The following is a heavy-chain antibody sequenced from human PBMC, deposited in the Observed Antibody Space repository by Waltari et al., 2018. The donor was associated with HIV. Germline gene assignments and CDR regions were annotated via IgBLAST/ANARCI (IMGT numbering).Heavy chain of an antibody. D-gene: IGHD6-19*01. CDR3: TTDLLRVGRMSVTGNSF. CDR2: IKTTADGGAT. V-gene: IGHV3-15*01. J-gene: IGHJ4*02. Sequence: EVHLVESGGGFVKTGGSLRLSCAASGFTFANAWMTWVRQTPGRGLEWIGRIKTTADGGATQSAAAVEGRVKISRNDSSSTLYLHLDGLTGDDTAIYYCTTDLLRVGRMSVTGNSFWGRGTLVTVSS. CDR1: GFTFANAW.